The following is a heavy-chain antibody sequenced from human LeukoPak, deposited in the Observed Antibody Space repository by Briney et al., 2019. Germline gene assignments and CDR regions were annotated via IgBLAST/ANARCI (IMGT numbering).Heavy chain of an antibody. CDR3: ARRAYYGMDV. V-gene: IGHV3-30-3*01. CDR1: GFTFSSYA. Sequence: PGGSLRLSCAASGFTFSSYAMHWVRQAPGKGLEWVAVISYDGSNKYYADSVKGRFTISRDNSKNTLYLQMNSLRAEDTAVYYCARRAYYGMDVWGQGTTVTVSS. CDR2: ISYDGSNK. J-gene: IGHJ6*02.